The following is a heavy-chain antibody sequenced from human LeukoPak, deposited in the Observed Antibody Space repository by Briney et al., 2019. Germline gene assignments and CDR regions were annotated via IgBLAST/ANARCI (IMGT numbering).Heavy chain of an antibody. J-gene: IGHJ4*02. V-gene: IGHV4/OR15-8*01. CDR3: ARVRSYEVY. CDR1: GGSIDSTNW. D-gene: IGHD5-18*01. Sequence: SETLSLTCDVSGGSIDSTNWWNWVRQPPGKGLEWIGEINHSGSTNYNPSLKSRVTISVDTSKNQFSLKLSSVTAADTAVYYCARVRSYEVYWGQGTLVTVSS. CDR2: INHSGST.